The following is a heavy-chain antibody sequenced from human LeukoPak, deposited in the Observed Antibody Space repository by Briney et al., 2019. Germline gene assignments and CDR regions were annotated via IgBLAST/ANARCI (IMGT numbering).Heavy chain of an antibody. CDR3: AREWVFGPNFDY. Sequence: QTGGSLRLSCAGSGFTFINYAMSWVRQAPGKGLEWVSSVGASGANTFYADSVKGRFTISRDNAKNSLYLQMNSLRAEDTAVYYCAREWVFGPNFDYWGQGTLVTVSS. D-gene: IGHD3-10*01. CDR2: VGASGANT. V-gene: IGHV3-23*01. J-gene: IGHJ4*02. CDR1: GFTFINYA.